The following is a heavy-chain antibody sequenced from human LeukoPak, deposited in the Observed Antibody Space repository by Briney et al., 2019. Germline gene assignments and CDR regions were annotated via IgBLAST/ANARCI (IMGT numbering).Heavy chain of an antibody. Sequence: GASVKVSCKVSGYTLAELSMHWVRQAPGKGLEWMGGFDPEDGETIYAQKFQGRVTMTEDTSTDTAYMELSSLRSEDTAVYYCATLYVWGSYRPRLANWFDPWGQGTLVTVSS. J-gene: IGHJ5*02. CDR1: GYTLAELS. CDR2: FDPEDGET. V-gene: IGHV1-24*01. D-gene: IGHD3-16*02. CDR3: ATLYVWGSYRPRLANWFDP.